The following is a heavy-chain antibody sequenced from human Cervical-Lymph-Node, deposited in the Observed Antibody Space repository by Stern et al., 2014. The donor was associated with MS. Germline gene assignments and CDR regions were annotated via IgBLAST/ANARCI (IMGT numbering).Heavy chain of an antibody. CDR3: VKDRSYDSWDFLDS. CDR1: GFIFSMYP. D-gene: IGHD3-10*01. V-gene: IGHV3-64D*06. Sequence: EVQLVESGGGLVQPGGSLRLSCSASGFIFSMYPMHWVRQAPGKGLEYVSAINSNGGNTYYGDSVKGRFTISRDNSKNTLYLQMNSLRPEDTAVYFCVKDRSYDSWDFLDSWGQGTLVTVSS. J-gene: IGHJ4*02. CDR2: INSNGGNT.